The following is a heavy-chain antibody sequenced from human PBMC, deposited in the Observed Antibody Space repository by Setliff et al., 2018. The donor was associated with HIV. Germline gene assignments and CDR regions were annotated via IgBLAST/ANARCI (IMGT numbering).Heavy chain of an antibody. Sequence: GGSLRLSCAASGFTFSSYAMSWVRQAPGKGLEWVSGISGNGGSTYYADSVKGRFTISRDNSKNTLFLQLNSLSVDDTAVYYCAKSCDVPSKPGPYYYSMDVWGKGTTVTVSS. V-gene: IGHV3-23*01. CDR2: ISGNGGST. CDR1: GFTFSSYA. D-gene: IGHD2-2*01. CDR3: AKSCDVPSKPGPYYYSMDV. J-gene: IGHJ6*03.